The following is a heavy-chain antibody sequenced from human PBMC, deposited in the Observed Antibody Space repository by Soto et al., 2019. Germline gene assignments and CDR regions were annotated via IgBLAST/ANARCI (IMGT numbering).Heavy chain of an antibody. CDR1: GFTFTRYS. CDR3: ARESEDLTSNFDY. Sequence: GSLRLSCAASGFTFTRYSMNWVRQAPGKGLEWVSSISSTTNYIYYGDSMKGRFTISRDNAKNSLYLEMNSLRAEDTAVYYCARESEDLTSNFDYWGQGTPVTVSS. CDR2: ISSTTNYI. V-gene: IGHV3-21*06. J-gene: IGHJ4*02.